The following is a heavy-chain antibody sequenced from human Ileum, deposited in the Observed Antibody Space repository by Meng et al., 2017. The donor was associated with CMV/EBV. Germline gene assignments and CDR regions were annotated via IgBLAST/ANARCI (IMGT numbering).Heavy chain of an antibody. J-gene: IGHJ4*02. V-gene: IGHV2-5*02. CDR2: IYWDEDK. D-gene: IGHD3-16*01. CDR1: GFSFSTRGVG. CDR3: ARSLYYSSYYFDY. Sequence: QITLKGSVSTLVKPTQTLTLTCTFSGFSFSTRGVGVGWIRQPPGKALEWLALIYWDEDKGYSPSLKRRLTITKDTSKNQVVLTMTNVDPVDTATYFCARSLYYSSYYFDYWGQGTLVTVSS.